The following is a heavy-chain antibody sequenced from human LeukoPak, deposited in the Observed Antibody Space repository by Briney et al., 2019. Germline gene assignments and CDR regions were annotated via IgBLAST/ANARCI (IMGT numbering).Heavy chain of an antibody. Sequence: GASVKVSCKASGYTFTSYNINWVRHATGQGLEWMGWRNPNSVNTGYTQKIQGRVTLTTNTSISTAYMELSSLRSEATAVYYCARGNGWLVWEGNYYFDYWGQGTLVTVSS. D-gene: IGHD6-19*01. CDR3: ARGNGWLVWEGNYYFDY. CDR2: RNPNSVNT. J-gene: IGHJ4*02. V-gene: IGHV1-8*01. CDR1: GYTFTSYN.